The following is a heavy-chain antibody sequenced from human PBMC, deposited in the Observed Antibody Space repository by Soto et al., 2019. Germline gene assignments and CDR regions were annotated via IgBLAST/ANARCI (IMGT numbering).Heavy chain of an antibody. CDR2: ISYDGHNK. D-gene: IGHD2-15*01. CDR3: VKDRYRYCSGGSCYYFDD. J-gene: IGHJ4*02. V-gene: IGHV3-30*18. CDR1: RFSFSSFG. Sequence: GGSLRLSCAASRFSFSSFGMHWVRQAPGKGLEWVALISYDGHNKNYTDSVKGRFTVSRDNSKNTLYLQMNSLRPEDTAVYYCVKDRYRYCSGGSCYYFDDWGQGTLVTVSS.